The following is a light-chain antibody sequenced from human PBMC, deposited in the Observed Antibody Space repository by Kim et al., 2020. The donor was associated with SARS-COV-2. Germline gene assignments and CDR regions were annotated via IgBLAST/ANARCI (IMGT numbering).Light chain of an antibody. CDR3: QQYGSSLIT. J-gene: IGKJ3*01. V-gene: IGKV3-20*01. CDR2: GAS. Sequence: EIVLTQSPGTLSLSPGQRATVSCRASQSVSSRYIAWYQQKPGQAPRLLISGASSRATGIPDRFSGNGSGTDFTLTISRLEPEDFAVYYCQQYGSSLITFGPGTKVDIK. CDR1: QSVSSRY.